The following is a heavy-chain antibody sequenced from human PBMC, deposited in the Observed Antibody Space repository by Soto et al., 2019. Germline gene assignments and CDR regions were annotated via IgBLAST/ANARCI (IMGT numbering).Heavy chain of an antibody. CDR1: GFTFSSYG. Sequence: GESLKISCAASGFTFSSYGMHWVRQAPGKGLEWVAVISHDGSNKYYADSVKGRFTISRDNSKNTLYLQMNSLRAEDTAVYYCAKVDDSSGYYYYFDYWGQGTLVTVSS. CDR3: AKVDDSSGYYYYFDY. V-gene: IGHV3-30*18. D-gene: IGHD3-22*01. J-gene: IGHJ4*02. CDR2: ISHDGSNK.